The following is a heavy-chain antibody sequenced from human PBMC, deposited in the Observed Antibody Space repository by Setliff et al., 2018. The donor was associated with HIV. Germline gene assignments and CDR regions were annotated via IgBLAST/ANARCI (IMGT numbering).Heavy chain of an antibody. CDR1: GYTFNNYG. CDR3: AAGPFNWGQYF. V-gene: IGHV1-18*01. D-gene: IGHD3-16*01. Sequence: ASVKVSCKALGYTFNNYGVTWVRQAPGQGLEWVGWINTDSANTNYAQKFLGRVTMTTDTSTNTVYMDLRSLKSEDTAMYFCAAGPFNWGQYFWGHGTLVTVPQ. J-gene: IGHJ4*01. CDR2: INTDSANT.